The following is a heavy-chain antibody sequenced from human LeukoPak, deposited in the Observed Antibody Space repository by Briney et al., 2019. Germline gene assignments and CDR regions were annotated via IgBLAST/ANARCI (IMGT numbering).Heavy chain of an antibody. CDR2: ISWNGGSK. CDR1: GLTFDDYA. CDR3: AKDRDSGIDALDV. J-gene: IGHJ3*01. V-gene: IGHV3-9*03. D-gene: IGHD6-19*01. Sequence: GGSLRLSCTASGLTFDDYAMHWVRQAPGKGLEWVSGISWNGGSKGYADSVRGRFTISRDNVKNSLHLQMNSLRVEDMALYYCAKDRDSGIDALDVWGPGAMVIVSS.